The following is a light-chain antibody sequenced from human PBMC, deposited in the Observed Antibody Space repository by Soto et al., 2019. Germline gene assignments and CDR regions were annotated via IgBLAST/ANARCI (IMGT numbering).Light chain of an antibody. V-gene: IGKV1-12*01. CDR3: HQSYSTPRT. CDR2: SAS. J-gene: IGKJ1*01. Sequence: DIKMIQSPASVSASVGDRVTMRCRASEAISSWLAWYQQKPGRAPKLLIYSASSLQNGAPSGFTGSGSGTDFTLTISSLQPEDFATYYCHQSYSTPRTFGQGTKVDIK. CDR1: EAISSW.